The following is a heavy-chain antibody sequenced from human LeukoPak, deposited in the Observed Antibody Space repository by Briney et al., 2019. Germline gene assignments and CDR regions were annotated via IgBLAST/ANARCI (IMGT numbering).Heavy chain of an antibody. Sequence: SETLSLTCTVSGRSISGYYWSWIRQPAGKGLEWLGRIYTSGSTNYNPSLKSRVTMSVDTSKNQFSLKLSSVTAADTAVYYCARMDDCGSTDCSAFDYWGQGTLVPVSS. CDR3: ARMDDCGSTDCSAFDY. V-gene: IGHV4-4*07. CDR1: GRSISGYY. D-gene: IGHD2-2*01. J-gene: IGHJ4*02. CDR2: IYTSGST.